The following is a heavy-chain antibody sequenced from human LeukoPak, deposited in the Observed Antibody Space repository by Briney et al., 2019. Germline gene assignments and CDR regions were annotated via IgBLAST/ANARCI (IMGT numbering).Heavy chain of an antibody. CDR2: ISSSSSYI. Sequence: GGSLRLSCAASGFTFSSYSMNWVRQAPGKGLEWVSSISSSSSYICYADSVKGRFTISRDNAKNSLYLQMNSLRAEDTAVYYCAISYYDSSGYFDYWGQGTLVTVSS. D-gene: IGHD3-22*01. J-gene: IGHJ4*02. CDR3: AISYYDSSGYFDY. V-gene: IGHV3-21*01. CDR1: GFTFSSYS.